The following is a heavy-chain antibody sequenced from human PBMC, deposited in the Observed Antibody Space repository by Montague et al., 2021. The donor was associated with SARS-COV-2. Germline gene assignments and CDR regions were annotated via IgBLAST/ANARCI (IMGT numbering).Heavy chain of an antibody. CDR2: INHDGST. J-gene: IGHJ4*02. Sequence: SETLSLTCAVYGSSFNDYFWTWIRQPPGKGLEWIGEINHDGSTNYNPSLKSRVTMSVDTSKNQFSLKLSSVTAADTAVYYCARGARQGYGFRLGSFDYWGQGTLVTVSS. CDR1: GSSFNDYF. D-gene: IGHD3-10*01. V-gene: IGHV4-34*01. CDR3: ARGARQGYGFRLGSFDY.